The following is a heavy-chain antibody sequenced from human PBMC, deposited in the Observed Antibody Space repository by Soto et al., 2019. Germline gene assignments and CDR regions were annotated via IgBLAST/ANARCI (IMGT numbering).Heavy chain of an antibody. V-gene: IGHV1-69*02. CDR1: GGTFSSYT. J-gene: IGHJ3*02. CDR2: IIPILGIA. Sequence: SVKVSCKASGGTFSSYTISWVRQAPGQGLEWMGRIIPILGIANYAQKFQGRVTITADKSTSTAYMELSSLRSEDTAVYYCASAIFGVADDAFDIWGQGTMVTVS. CDR3: ASAIFGVADDAFDI. D-gene: IGHD3-3*01.